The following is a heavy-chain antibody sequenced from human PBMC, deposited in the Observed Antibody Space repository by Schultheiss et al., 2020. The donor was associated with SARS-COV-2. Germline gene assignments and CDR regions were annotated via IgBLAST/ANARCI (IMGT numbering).Heavy chain of an antibody. D-gene: IGHD2-15*01. J-gene: IGHJ4*02. CDR1: GGSISSGGYY. CDR2: IYYSGST. Sequence: SETLSLTCTVSGGSISSGGYYWSWIRQHPGKGLEWIGYIYYSGSTYYNPSLKSRVTISVDTSKNQFSLKLSSVTAADTAVYYCARDGCSGGSCYSDYWGQGTLVTVSS. V-gene: IGHV4-31*03. CDR3: ARDGCSGGSCYSDY.